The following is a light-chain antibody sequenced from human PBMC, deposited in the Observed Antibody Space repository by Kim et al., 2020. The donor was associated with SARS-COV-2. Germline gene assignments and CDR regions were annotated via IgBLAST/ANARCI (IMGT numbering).Light chain of an antibody. Sequence: EIVLTQSPVTLSLSPGERATLSCRASQSIDIYLAWYQQKPGQAPRLLIYDASSRATGIPARFSGSGSGTDFTLTISSLEPEDFAVYYCQQRSGWFWTFGRGTKVDIK. CDR3: QQRSGWFWT. J-gene: IGKJ1*01. CDR2: DAS. V-gene: IGKV3-11*01. CDR1: QSIDIY.